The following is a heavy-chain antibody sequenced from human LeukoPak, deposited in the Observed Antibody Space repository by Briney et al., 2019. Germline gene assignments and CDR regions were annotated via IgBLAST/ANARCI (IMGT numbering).Heavy chain of an antibody. D-gene: IGHD3-9*01. CDR3: ASATYDILTGYYGGGAFDI. Sequence: KPSETLSLTCTVSGGSISSLYWSWIRQPPGKGLEWIGYIYYSGSTNYNPSLKSRVTISVDTSKNQFSLKLSSVTAADTAVYYCASATYDILTGYYGGGAFDIWGQGTMVTVSS. J-gene: IGHJ3*02. CDR2: IYYSGST. CDR1: GGSISSLY. V-gene: IGHV4-59*11.